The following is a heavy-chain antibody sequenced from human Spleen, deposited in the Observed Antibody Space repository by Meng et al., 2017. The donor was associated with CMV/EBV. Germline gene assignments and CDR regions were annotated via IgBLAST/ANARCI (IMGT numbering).Heavy chain of an antibody. CDR3: ARVIGNWYNWFDP. J-gene: IGHJ5*02. Sequence: GESLKISCAASGFTFDDYGMSWVRQAPGKGLEWVSGINWNGGRTGYADSVKGRFTISRDNAKNSLYLQMNSLRAEDTALYYCARVIGNWYNWFDPWGQGTLVTVSS. CDR1: GFTFDDYG. D-gene: IGHD1-1*01. CDR2: INWNGGRT. V-gene: IGHV3-20*04.